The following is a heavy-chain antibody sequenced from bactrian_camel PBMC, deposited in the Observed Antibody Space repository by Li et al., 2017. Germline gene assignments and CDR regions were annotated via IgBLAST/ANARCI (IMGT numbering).Heavy chain of an antibody. V-gene: IGHV3S28*01. CDR3: AARDTKGSWLYTEGYNY. Sequence: QLVESGGGLVQPGGSLRLSCAASGFTFSSYYMTWVRQAPGKEREGVATISTGADLTYYTYYADSVKGRFILTQDNSKNTLALQMNSLKPEDTAMYYCAARDTKGSWLYTEGYNYWGQGTQVTVS. CDR1: GFTFSSYY. CDR2: ISTGADLTYYT. J-gene: IGHJ4*01. D-gene: IGHD1*01.